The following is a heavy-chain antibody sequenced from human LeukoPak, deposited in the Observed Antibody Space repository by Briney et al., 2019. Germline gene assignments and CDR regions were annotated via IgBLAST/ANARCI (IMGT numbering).Heavy chain of an antibody. CDR2: ISSNSAYR. CDR3: AKSEGFVGGSYWGGYFDY. D-gene: IGHD1-26*01. V-gene: IGHV3-21*01. J-gene: IGHJ4*01. Sequence: KPGGSLRVSCAASGFTFSSYSINWVRQAPGKGLEWVSAISSNSAYRLYADSVKGRFTISRDNSKNTLYLQMNSLRAEDTAVYYCAKSEGFVGGSYWGGYFDYWGQGTLVTVSS. CDR1: GFTFSSYS.